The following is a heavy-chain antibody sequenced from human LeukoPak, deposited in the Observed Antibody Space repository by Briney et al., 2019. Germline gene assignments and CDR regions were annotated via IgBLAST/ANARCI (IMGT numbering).Heavy chain of an antibody. D-gene: IGHD3-10*01. J-gene: IGHJ5*02. CDR2: INPNSGGT. CDR3: ARHGSGSYPNSYNWFDP. V-gene: IGHV1-2*04. CDR1: GYTFTGYY. Sequence: ASVKVSCKASGYTFTGYYTHWVRQAPGQGLEWMGWINPNSGGTNYAQKFQGWVTMTRDTSISTAYMELSRLRSDDTAVYYCARHGSGSYPNSYNWFDPWGQGTLVTVSS.